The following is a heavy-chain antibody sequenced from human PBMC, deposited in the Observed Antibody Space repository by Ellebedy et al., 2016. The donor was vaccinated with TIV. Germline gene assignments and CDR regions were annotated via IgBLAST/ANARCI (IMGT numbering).Heavy chain of an antibody. D-gene: IGHD2-21*02. CDR2: ISAYNGNT. CDR3: ARIGVVVTAILIDY. V-gene: IGHV1-18*01. J-gene: IGHJ4*02. CDR1: GYTFTSYG. Sequence: GESLKISXKGSGYTFTSYGISWVRQAPGQGLEWMGWISAYNGNTNYAQKLQGRVTMTTDTSTSTAYMELRSLRSDDTAVYYCARIGVVVTAILIDYWGQGTLVTVSS.